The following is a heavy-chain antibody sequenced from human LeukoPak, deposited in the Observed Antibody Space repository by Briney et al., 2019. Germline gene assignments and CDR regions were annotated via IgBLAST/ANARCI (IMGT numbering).Heavy chain of an antibody. V-gene: IGHV1-69*05. Sequence: GASVKVSCKASGGTFSSYAISWVRQAPGQGLEWMGGIIPIFGTANYAQKFQGRVTITTDESTSTAYMELSSLRSEDTAVYYCVSGYCSSTSCYRTDYYYYMDVWGKGTTVTVSS. CDR2: IIPIFGTA. CDR1: GGTFSSYA. CDR3: VSGYCSSTSCYRTDYYYYMDV. D-gene: IGHD2-2*02. J-gene: IGHJ6*03.